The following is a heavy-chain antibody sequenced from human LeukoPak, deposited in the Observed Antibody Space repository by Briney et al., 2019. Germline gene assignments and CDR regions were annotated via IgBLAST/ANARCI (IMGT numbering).Heavy chain of an antibody. CDR3: ARRLGTYNPYFDS. J-gene: IGHJ4*02. V-gene: IGHV4-39*01. Sequence: PSETLSLTCTVSGGSISSPAYYWVWIRQPPGKGLEWIGTIFYSGTTYYNPSLKSRLTISVDTSKNQFSLRLNSVTAADTAIYYCARRLGTYNPYFDSWGQGTLVTVSS. CDR2: IFYSGTT. D-gene: IGHD1-14*01. CDR1: GGSISSPAYY.